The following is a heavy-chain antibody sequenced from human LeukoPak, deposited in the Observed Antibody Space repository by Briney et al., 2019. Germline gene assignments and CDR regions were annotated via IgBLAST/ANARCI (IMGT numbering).Heavy chain of an antibody. CDR2: IFYSGST. V-gene: IGHV4-39*01. D-gene: IGHD3-22*01. CDR3: ARGLN. CDR1: GGSISSCGYY. J-gene: IGHJ4*02. Sequence: SETLSLTCTVSGGSISSCGYYWGWIRQPPGKGLEWIGSIFYSGSTYYNPSLKSRVTISVDTSKNQFSLKLSSVTAADTAVYYCARGLNWGQGTLVTVSS.